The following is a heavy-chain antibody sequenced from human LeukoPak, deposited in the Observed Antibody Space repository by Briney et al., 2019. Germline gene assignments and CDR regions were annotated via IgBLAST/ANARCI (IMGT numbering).Heavy chain of an antibody. CDR1: GFTFSSYA. Sequence: GGSLRLSCAASGFTFSSYAMHWVRQAPGKGLEWVAVISYDGSNKYYADSVKGRFTISRDNSTNALYLQMNSLGAEDTAVYYCARAEAGYCTNGVCPDAFDIWGQGTMVTVSS. J-gene: IGHJ3*02. CDR3: ARAEAGYCTNGVCPDAFDI. V-gene: IGHV3-30-3*01. CDR2: ISYDGSNK. D-gene: IGHD2-8*01.